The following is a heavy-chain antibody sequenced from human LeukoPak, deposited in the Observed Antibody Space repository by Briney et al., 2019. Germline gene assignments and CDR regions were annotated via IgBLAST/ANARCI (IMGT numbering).Heavy chain of an antibody. J-gene: IGHJ4*02. CDR1: GGSIRSYY. V-gene: IGHV4-59*01. Sequence: TSETLSLTCTVSGGSIRSYYWNWIRQPPGKGLEWIGYIYNTGSTNYNPSLKSRVTISLDTSKNQFSLNLSPVTAADAAVYFCARGGYSSGWSYLYFDYWGQGTLVTVSS. D-gene: IGHD6-19*01. CDR3: ARGGYSSGWSYLYFDY. CDR2: IYNTGST.